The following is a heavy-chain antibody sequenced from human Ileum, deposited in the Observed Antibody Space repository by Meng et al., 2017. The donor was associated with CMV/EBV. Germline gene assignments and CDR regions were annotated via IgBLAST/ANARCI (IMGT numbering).Heavy chain of an antibody. J-gene: IGHJ5*02. D-gene: IGHD2-21*01. V-gene: IGHV1-46*01. CDR1: YIFTNHH. CDR3: ARDLSPDTSAYFAPDH. Sequence: YIFTNHHMHWVRQAPRQGLWWVGIISHNDGGTDDVQRFQNSVRMTGDTSTRTFYMELSSLRSEDTAVYYCARDLSPDTSAYFAPDHWGQGTLVTVSS. CDR2: ISHNDGGT.